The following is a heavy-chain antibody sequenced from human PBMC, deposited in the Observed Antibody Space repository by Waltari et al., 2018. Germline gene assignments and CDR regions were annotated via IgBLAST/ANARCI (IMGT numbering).Heavy chain of an antibody. CDR1: GGSFSGYY. D-gene: IGHD6-13*01. CDR3: ARGRLGIKSSRGVSV. CDR2: INHIGST. J-gene: IGHJ3*01. V-gene: IGHV4-34*01. Sequence: QVQLQQWGAGLLKPSETLSLTCAVYGGSFSGYYWSWIRQPPGKGLEWIGEINHIGSTNHNPSLKSRVTISVDTSKNQFSLKLSSVTAADTAVYYCARGRLGIKSSRGVSVWGQGTMVTVSS.